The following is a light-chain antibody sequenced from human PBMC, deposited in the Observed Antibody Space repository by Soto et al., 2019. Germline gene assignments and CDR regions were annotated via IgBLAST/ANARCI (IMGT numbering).Light chain of an antibody. J-gene: IGKJ2*01. CDR3: QQTFRTPHT. V-gene: IGKV1-39*01. CDR1: QTINSY. Sequence: DIQMTQSPASLSASVGDRVTITCRASQTINSYLNWYQQKAGAAPKLLIYSASTLQSGVPSRFSGSGFGTDYTLTISSLQPADFAVYYCQQTFRTPHTFGQGTKLDIK. CDR2: SAS.